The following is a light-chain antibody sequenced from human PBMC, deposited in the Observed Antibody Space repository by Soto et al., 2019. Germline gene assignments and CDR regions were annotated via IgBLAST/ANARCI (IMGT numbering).Light chain of an antibody. CDR2: EVT. J-gene: IGLJ1*01. V-gene: IGLV2-14*01. CDR1: SSDIGGYNS. Sequence: QSVLTQPASVSGSPGQSITISCTGTSSDIGGYNSVSWYQQHPRKAPKLMIYEVTNRPSGISNRFSGSKSGNTASLTISGLQAEDEAVYYCCSYTRTSNHYFFGSGTRSPS. CDR3: CSYTRTSNHYF.